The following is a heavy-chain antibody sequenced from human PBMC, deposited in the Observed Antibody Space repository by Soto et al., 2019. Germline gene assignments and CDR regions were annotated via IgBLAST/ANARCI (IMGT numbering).Heavy chain of an antibody. V-gene: IGHV1-46*03. J-gene: IGHJ4*02. D-gene: IGHD3-10*01. CDR2: LNPSAGTT. CDR1: GFTFTSYY. Sequence: QVQLEQSGAEVKKPGASVRVSCKASGFTFTSYYMHWVRQAPGQGLEWMGVLNPSAGTTNYAQKFQGRVTMTRDTSTSTVYMELSSLRSEDTAVYYCARRDYYGSGSDDYWRPGTLVTVSS. CDR3: ARRDYYGSGSDDY.